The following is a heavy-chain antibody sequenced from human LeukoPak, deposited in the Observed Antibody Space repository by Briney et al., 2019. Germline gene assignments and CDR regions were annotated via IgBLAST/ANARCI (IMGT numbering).Heavy chain of an antibody. D-gene: IGHD6-13*01. V-gene: IGHV3-33*06. CDR2: IWYDGSNK. CDR3: AKARSSSYYYGMDV. CDR1: GFTFSSYG. J-gene: IGHJ6*02. Sequence: GGSLRLSCAASGFTFSSYGMHWVRQAPGKGLEWVAVIWYDGSNKYYADSVKGRFTFSRDNSKNTLYLQMNSLRAEDTAVYYCAKARSSSYYYGMDVWGQGTTVTVSS.